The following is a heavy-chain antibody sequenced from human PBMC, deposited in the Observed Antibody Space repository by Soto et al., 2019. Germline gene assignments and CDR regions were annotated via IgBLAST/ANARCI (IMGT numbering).Heavy chain of an antibody. J-gene: IGHJ5*02. D-gene: IGHD2-2*01. CDR1: GYTFTTFW. CDR3: ASLFCSSYTCDSFFGP. CDR2: VDPRDSYT. Sequence: PGESLKISGTGFGYTFTTFWISWVRQMPGRGLEWMGRVDPRDSYTNYSPSFQGHVTISADKSISTAYLQWSSLKAWDTAMYYCASLFCSSYTCDSFFGPCGQGTLVTVSS. V-gene: IGHV5-10-1*01.